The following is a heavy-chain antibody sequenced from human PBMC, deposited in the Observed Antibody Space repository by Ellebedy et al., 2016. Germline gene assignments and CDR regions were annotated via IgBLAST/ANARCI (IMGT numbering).Heavy chain of an antibody. CDR1: GFSFKDFF. D-gene: IGHD6-13*01. Sequence: GGSLRLSXAATGFSFKDFFMSWVRQAPGKRLEWVSTISGGGDATYFADSVKGRFTISRDNARNSLYLQMDSLRNEDTAMYYCVREVVGQQLANWFDPWGQGTLVTVSS. J-gene: IGHJ5*02. CDR3: VREVVGQQLANWFDP. V-gene: IGHV3-23*01. CDR2: ISGGGDAT.